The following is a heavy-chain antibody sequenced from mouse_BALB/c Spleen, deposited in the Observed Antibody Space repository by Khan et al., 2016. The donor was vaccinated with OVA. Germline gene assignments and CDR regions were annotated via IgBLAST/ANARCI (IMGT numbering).Heavy chain of an antibody. Sequence: EVKLVESGPELMKPGASVKISCKASGYSFTTYYIHWVMQSHGTSLEWIGYIDPFSGGTTYNQKFKGKATLTVDKSSSTANIHITNLTSEDSAVYYCTRHGYVAWFTYWGQGTLVTVSA. CDR2: IDPFSGGT. CDR1: GYSFTTYY. V-gene: IGHV1S135*01. J-gene: IGHJ3*01. D-gene: IGHD2-2*01. CDR3: TRHGYVAWFTY.